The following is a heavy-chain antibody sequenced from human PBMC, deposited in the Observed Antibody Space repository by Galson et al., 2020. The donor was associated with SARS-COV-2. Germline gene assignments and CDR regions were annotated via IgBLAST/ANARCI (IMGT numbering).Heavy chain of an antibody. CDR3: ARLGSSSWYFDD. D-gene: IGHD6-13*01. CDR2: INQDGSEK. Sequence: GGSLRLSCAVSGYTFSNNWMSWVRQAPGKGLEWVANINQDGSEKYYVDSVKGRFTISRDNTKNSLYLQMNSLRAEDTAVYSCARLGSSSWYFDDWGHGTLVTVSS. J-gene: IGHJ4*01. CDR1: GYTFSNNW. V-gene: IGHV3-7*01.